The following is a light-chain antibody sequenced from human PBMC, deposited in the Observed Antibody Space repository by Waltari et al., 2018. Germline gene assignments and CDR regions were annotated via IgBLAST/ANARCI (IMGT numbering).Light chain of an antibody. CDR3: CSYAGNNNWV. J-gene: IGLJ3*02. CDR2: EVS. V-gene: IGLV2-23*02. Sequence: QSALTQPASVPASPAQSLTISCIGTSRDVGSSNLVSWYQQHPGKAPKLMIYEVSKRPSGVSNRFSGSKSGNTASLTISGLQAEDEADYYCCSYAGNNNWVFGGGTKLTVL. CDR1: SRDVGSSNL.